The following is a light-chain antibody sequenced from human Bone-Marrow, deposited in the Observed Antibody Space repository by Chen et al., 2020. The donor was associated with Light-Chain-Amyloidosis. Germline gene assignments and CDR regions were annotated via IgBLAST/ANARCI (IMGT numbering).Light chain of an antibody. J-gene: IGKJ3*01. Sequence: EIVLTQSPGPLSLSPGERATLSCRASQSVSSSYLAWYQQKPGQAPRLLIYGASTRATGIPDRFSGSGSGTDFTLTISRLEPEDFAVYYCQQYVTSPFTFGPGTKVDIK. V-gene: IGKV3-20*01. CDR1: QSVSSSY. CDR2: GAS. CDR3: QQYVTSPFT.